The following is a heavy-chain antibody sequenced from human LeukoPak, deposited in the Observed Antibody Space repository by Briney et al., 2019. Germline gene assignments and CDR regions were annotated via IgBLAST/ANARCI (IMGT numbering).Heavy chain of an antibody. V-gene: IGHV4-4*07. CDR3: ARWGRQWLVRSAFDI. D-gene: IGHD6-19*01. Sequence: KPSETLSLTCSVSGGSINSGYWSWIRQPAGKGLEWIGRIYTSGSTNYNPSLRSRVTMSVDTSKNQFYLKLSSVTAADTAVYYCARWGRQWLVRSAFDIWGQGTMVTVSS. CDR1: GGSINSGY. CDR2: IYTSGST. J-gene: IGHJ3*02.